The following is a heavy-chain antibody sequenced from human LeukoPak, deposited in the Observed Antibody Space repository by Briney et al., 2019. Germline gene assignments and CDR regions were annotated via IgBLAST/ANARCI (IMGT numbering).Heavy chain of an antibody. V-gene: IGHV4-34*01. CDR3: AGKIVVMTTMSWETCFDY. J-gene: IGHJ4*02. Sequence: SETLSLTCAVYNASFSGYYWSWIRQSPQKGLEWIGEINHSGSTNYSPSLRSRVTLSVDTSKKQFSLKLNSVTAADTAVYYCAGKIVVMTTMSWETCFDYWGQGTLVTVSS. CDR1: NASFSGYY. CDR2: INHSGST. D-gene: IGHD2-21*02.